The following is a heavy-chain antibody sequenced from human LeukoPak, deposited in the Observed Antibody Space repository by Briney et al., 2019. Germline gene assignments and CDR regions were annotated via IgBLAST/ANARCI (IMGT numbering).Heavy chain of an antibody. Sequence: GGSLRLSCAASGFTFSSYAMHWVRQAPGKGLEWVAFIRYDGTNRYYADSVKGRFTISRDNSKNTLYLQMDSLRGEDTAVYYCAKRSQYPGTGIVGESALFYWGQGTLVTVSS. D-gene: IGHD1-26*01. CDR2: IRYDGTNR. V-gene: IGHV3-30*02. CDR1: GFTFSSYA. CDR3: AKRSQYPGTGIVGESALFY. J-gene: IGHJ4*02.